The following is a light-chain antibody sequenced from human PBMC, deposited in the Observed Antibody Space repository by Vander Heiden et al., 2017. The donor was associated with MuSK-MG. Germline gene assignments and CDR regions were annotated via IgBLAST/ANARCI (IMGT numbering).Light chain of an antibody. CDR3: QRYAYLPHT. V-gene: IGKV1-33*01. CDR2: DAS. J-gene: IGKJ2*01. Sequence: DIQLTQSPSSLSASVGDRVTITCQASQDIRYYLNWYQQKPGKAPKLLIYDASNLETGVPSRFSGGGSGTHFTFTISSLQPEDASTYYCQRYAYLPHTFGQGTKLEIK. CDR1: QDIRYY.